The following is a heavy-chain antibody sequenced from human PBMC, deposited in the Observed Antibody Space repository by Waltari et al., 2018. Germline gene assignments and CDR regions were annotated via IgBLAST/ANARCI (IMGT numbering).Heavy chain of an antibody. CDR3: ARGPADSGPYYYYYMDV. CDR1: GGSFRGYY. CDR2: INHSGST. Sequence: QVQLQQWGAGLLKPSETLSLTCAVYGGSFRGYYWSWLRQPPGKGLEWIGEINHSGSTNYNPSLKSRVTISVDTSKNQFSLKLSSVTAADTAVYYCARGPADSGPYYYYYMDVWGKGTTVTVSS. V-gene: IGHV4-34*01. J-gene: IGHJ6*03. D-gene: IGHD1-26*01.